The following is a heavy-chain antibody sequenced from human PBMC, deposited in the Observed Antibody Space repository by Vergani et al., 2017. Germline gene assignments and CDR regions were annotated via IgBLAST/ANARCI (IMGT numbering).Heavy chain of an antibody. Sequence: EVHLLESGGGLVQSGGSLRLSCAASGFTFSNSAVSWVRQAPGRGLAWVSSISGPGLSTYYADSVKGRFSISRDNSKNTGFLQMNSLRAEDTAIYYCARXHIYNCFNSSGYYYMGYYYGMDVWGQGTTVTVSS. J-gene: IGHJ6*02. CDR3: ARXHIYNCFNSSGYYYMGYYYGMDV. CDR1: GFTFSNSA. V-gene: IGHV3-23*01. CDR2: ISGPGLST. D-gene: IGHD3-22*01.